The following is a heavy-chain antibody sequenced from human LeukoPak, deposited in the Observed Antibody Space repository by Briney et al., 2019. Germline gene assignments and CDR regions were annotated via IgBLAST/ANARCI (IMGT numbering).Heavy chain of an antibody. D-gene: IGHD6-19*01. CDR2: IYYTGSGST. J-gene: IGHJ4*02. V-gene: IGHV4-59*08. CDR1: GDSISPYY. Sequence: PSETLSLTCTVSGDSISPYYWSWIRQPPGKGLEWIGYIYYTGSGSTSNNPSLKSRVTISVDTSKNQFSLNLKSVTAADTAVYFCARHAVYAGSGWAFDYWGQGTLVTVFS. CDR3: ARHAVYAGSGWAFDY.